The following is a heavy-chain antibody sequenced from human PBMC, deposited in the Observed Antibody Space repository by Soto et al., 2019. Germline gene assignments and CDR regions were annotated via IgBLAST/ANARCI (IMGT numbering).Heavy chain of an antibody. Sequence: SETLSLTCTVSGGSISSYYWSWIRQPPGKGLEWIGYIYYSGSTNYNPSLKSRVTISVDTSKNQFSLKLSSVTAADTAVYYCARGTDSSLARRVYYYYYMAVSGKGTTVTVSS. CDR1: GGSISSYY. V-gene: IGHV4-59*01. CDR2: IYYSGST. J-gene: IGHJ6*03. CDR3: ARGTDSSLARRVYYYYYMAV. D-gene: IGHD6-19*01.